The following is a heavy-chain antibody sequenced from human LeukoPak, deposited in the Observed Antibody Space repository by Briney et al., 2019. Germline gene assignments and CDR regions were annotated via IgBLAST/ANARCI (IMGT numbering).Heavy chain of an antibody. CDR2: INPNSGGT. D-gene: IGHD6-13*01. Sequence: ASVKVSFKASGYTFTVYYMHWVRQAPGHGLEWMGWINPNSGGTNYAQKFQGRVTMTRDTSISTAYMELSRLRSDDTAVYYCARARYSSSWYRDWGQGTLVTVSS. CDR1: GYTFTVYY. J-gene: IGHJ4*02. CDR3: ARARYSSSWYRD. V-gene: IGHV1-2*02.